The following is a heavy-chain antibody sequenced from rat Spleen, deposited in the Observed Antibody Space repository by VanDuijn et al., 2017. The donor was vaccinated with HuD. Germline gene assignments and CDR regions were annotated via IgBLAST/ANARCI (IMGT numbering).Heavy chain of an antibody. Sequence: EVQLVESGGGLVQPGRSLKLSCAASGFTFSDYNMAWVRQAPKKGLEWVATISYDGSSTYYRYSVKGRFTISRDNAKSTLYLQMDSLGSEDTAHYYCARHGWGYGVMDAWGQGASVTVSS. CDR1: GFTFSDYN. CDR2: ISYDGSST. V-gene: IGHV5-7*01. J-gene: IGHJ4*01. CDR3: ARHGWGYGVMDA. D-gene: IGHD4-3*01.